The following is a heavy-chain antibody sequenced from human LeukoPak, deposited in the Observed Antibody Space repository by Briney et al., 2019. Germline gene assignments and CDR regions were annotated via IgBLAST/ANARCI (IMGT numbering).Heavy chain of an antibody. V-gene: IGHV3-21*01. Sequence: GGSLRLSCAASGFTFSSYSMNWVRQAPGKGLEWVSCISSSSSYIYYADSVKGRFTISRDNAKNSLYLQMNSLRAEDTAVYYCARAHNWKYGSFDFWGQGTLVAVSS. CDR2: ISSSSSYI. CDR1: GFTFSSYS. D-gene: IGHD1-7*01. CDR3: ARAHNWKYGSFDF. J-gene: IGHJ4*02.